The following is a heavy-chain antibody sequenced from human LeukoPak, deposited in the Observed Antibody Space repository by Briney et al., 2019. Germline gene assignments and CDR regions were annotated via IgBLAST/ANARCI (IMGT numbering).Heavy chain of an antibody. CDR3: AKSTASGYFNDY. D-gene: IGHD3-22*01. CDR2: ISYEGSNK. J-gene: IGHJ4*02. V-gene: IGHV3-30*18. CDR1: VFTFSSYG. Sequence: GRALRVSCAASVFTFSSYGMHGVRQAPGRWGGGGAVISYEGSNKYYADSVKGGFTISRDNSNKTLNLQMNSLRAEAAAVYYCAKSTASGYFNDYGGQGTLVTVP.